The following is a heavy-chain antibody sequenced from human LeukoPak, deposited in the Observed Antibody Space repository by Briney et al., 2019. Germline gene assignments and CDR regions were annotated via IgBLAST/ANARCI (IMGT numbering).Heavy chain of an antibody. Sequence: GGSLRLSCAASGFTFSSYNMNWVRQAPGKGLEWVSYISSSGSTIYYADSVKGRFTISRDNAKNSLYLQMNSLRAEDTAVYYCAKTGWVYYCSGDKNAFDIWGQGTMVTVSS. CDR1: GFTFSSYN. CDR3: AKTGWVYYCSGDKNAFDI. D-gene: IGHD3-10*01. CDR2: ISSSGSTI. J-gene: IGHJ3*02. V-gene: IGHV3-48*04.